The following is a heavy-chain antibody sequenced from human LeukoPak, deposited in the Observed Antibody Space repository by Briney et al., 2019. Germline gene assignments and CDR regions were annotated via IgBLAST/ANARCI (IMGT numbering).Heavy chain of an antibody. D-gene: IGHD3-10*01. CDR2: IYDSGST. V-gene: IGHV4-39*01. J-gene: IGHJ5*02. CDR1: GGSIRSSYYY. Sequence: SETLSLTCTVSGGSIRSSYYYWGWIRQPPGKGLEWIGSIYDSGSTYYNPSLKSRVTISVDTSKNQFSLKLNSVTAADTAVYYCARGYGSGSYYNLIWFDPWGQGTLVTVSS. CDR3: ARGYGSGSYYNLIWFDP.